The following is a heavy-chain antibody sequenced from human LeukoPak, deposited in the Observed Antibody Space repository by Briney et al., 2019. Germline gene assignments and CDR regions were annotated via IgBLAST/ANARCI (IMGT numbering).Heavy chain of an antibody. CDR1: GVSVSSNY. CDR2: IYSGGST. J-gene: IGHJ3*02. V-gene: IGHV3-53*01. Sequence: GGSLRLSGAASGVSVSSNYMSWVRQAPGKGLEWVSVIYSGGSTYYADSVKGRFTISRDNSKNTLYLQMSSLRAEDTAVYYCARSGYGVAFDIWGQGTMVTVSS. CDR3: ARSGYGVAFDI. D-gene: IGHD5-12*01.